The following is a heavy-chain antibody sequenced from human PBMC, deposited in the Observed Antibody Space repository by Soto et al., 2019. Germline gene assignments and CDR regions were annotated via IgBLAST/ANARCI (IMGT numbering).Heavy chain of an antibody. Sequence: SETLSLTCTVSGGSISSGGYYWSWIRQHPGKGLEWIGYIYYSGSTYYNPSLKSRVTISVDTSKNQFSLKLSSVTAADTAVYYCARARSSSSPADYWGQGTLVTVSS. CDR1: GGSISSGGYY. CDR3: ARARSSSSPADY. V-gene: IGHV4-31*03. D-gene: IGHD6-6*01. J-gene: IGHJ4*02. CDR2: IYYSGST.